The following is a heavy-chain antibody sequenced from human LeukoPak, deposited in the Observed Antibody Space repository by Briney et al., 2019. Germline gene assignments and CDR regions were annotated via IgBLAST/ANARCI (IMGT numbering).Heavy chain of an antibody. CDR2: IRGSGGGT. CDR3: GRDPNGDYIGAFDF. D-gene: IGHD4-17*01. CDR1: GFTFSNYA. V-gene: IGHV3-23*01. Sequence: TGGSLRLSCAASGFTFSNYAMTWVRLAPGKGLEWVSSIRGSGGGTSYADSVKGRFTMYRDNSRDTLYLQMNNLRAEDTAVYYCGRDPNGDYIGAFDFWGQGTLVAVSS. J-gene: IGHJ3*01.